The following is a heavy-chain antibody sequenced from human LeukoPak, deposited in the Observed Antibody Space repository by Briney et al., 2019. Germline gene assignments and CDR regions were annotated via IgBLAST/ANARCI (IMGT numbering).Heavy chain of an antibody. CDR2: IIPIFGTA. Sequence: SVKVSCKASGGTFSSYAISWVRQAPGQGLEWMGGIIPIFGTANYAQKFQGRVTITADKSTSTAYMELSSLRSEDTAVYYCATCGYSYGYSYYYYYMDVWGKGTTVTVSS. J-gene: IGHJ6*03. D-gene: IGHD5-18*01. CDR3: ATCGYSYGYSYYYYYMDV. CDR1: GGTFSSYA. V-gene: IGHV1-69*06.